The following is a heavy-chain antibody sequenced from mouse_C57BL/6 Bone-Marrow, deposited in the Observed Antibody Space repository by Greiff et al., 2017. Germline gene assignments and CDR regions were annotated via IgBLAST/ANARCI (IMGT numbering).Heavy chain of an antibody. CDR3: ARRGDGRDWYFDV. CDR2: ISSGGSYT. CDR1: GFTFSSYG. V-gene: IGHV5-6*01. J-gene: IGHJ1*03. Sequence: EVQGVESGGDLVKPGGSLKLSCAASGFTFSSYGMSWVRQTPDKRLEWVATISSGGSYTYYPDSVKGRFTISRDNAKNTLYLQMSSLKSEDTAMYYGARRGDGRDWYFDVRGTGTTVTVST.